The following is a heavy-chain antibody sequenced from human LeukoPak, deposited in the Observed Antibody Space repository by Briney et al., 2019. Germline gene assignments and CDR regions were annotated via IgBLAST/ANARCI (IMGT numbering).Heavy chain of an antibody. Sequence: SETLSLTCAVHGGSFSGYYWSWIRQPPGKGLEWIGEINHSGSTNYNPSLKSQVTISVDTSKNQFSLKLSSVTAADTAVYYCARGKRGYSSSWYDYWGQGTLVTVSS. D-gene: IGHD6-13*01. V-gene: IGHV4-34*01. CDR3: ARGKRGYSSSWYDY. CDR1: GGSFSGYY. CDR2: INHSGST. J-gene: IGHJ4*02.